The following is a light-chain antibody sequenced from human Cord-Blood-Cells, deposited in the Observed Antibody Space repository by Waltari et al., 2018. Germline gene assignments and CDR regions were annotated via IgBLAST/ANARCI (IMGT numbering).Light chain of an antibody. CDR3: QQSYSTPLT. CDR1: QSISSY. V-gene: IGKV1-39*01. CDR2: AAS. Sequence: DIQTTQSPSSLSASVGDRVTITCRASQSISSYLNWYQQKPGKAPKLLIYAASSLQSGVPSRFSGSGSGTDFTLTISSVQPEDSATYYCQQSYSTPLTFGGGTKVEIK. J-gene: IGKJ4*01.